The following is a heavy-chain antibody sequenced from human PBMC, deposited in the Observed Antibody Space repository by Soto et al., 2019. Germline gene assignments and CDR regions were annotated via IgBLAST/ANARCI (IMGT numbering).Heavy chain of an antibody. CDR1: GYTFTGYY. D-gene: IGHD3-3*01. J-gene: IGHJ6*02. CDR3: ARTQSYYDFWSGDNYYYGMDV. CDR2: INPNSGGT. V-gene: IGHV1-2*02. Sequence: QVQLVQSGAEVKKPGASVKVSCKASGYTFTGYYMHWVRQAPGQGLEWMGWINPNSGGTNYAQKFQGRVTMTRDTYISTAYMELSRLRSDDTAVYYCARTQSYYDFWSGDNYYYGMDVWGQGTTVTVSS.